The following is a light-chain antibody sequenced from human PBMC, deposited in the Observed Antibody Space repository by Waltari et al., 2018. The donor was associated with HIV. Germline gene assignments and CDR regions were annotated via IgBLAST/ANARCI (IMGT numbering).Light chain of an antibody. CDR1: QSISTY. Sequence: DIQMTQSPSSLSASVGDRVTITCRASQSISTYLNWYQQKPGKAPKLLIYGAFSLQSGVPSGFSGSGSGTDFTLTISSLEPEDCAVYYCQQYIGSPRTFGQGTKVELK. V-gene: IGKV1-39*01. J-gene: IGKJ1*01. CDR2: GAF. CDR3: QQYIGSPRT.